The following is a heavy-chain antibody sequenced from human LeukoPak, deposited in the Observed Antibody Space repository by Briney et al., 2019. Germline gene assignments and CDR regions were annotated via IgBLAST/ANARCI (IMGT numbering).Heavy chain of an antibody. CDR2: IYYSGSA. CDR3: ARDKSGGSRLDS. Sequence: SETLSLTCIVSGGSISSYYWSWIRQPPGKGLEWIGYIYYSGSANYNPSLKSRVIISVDTSENHFSLKLSSVTAADAAVYYCARDKSGGSRLDSWGQGTLVTVSS. J-gene: IGHJ4*02. V-gene: IGHV4-59*01. CDR1: GGSISSYY. D-gene: IGHD3-16*01.